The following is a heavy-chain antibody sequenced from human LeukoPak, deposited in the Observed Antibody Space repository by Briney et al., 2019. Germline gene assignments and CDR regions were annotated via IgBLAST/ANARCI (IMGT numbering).Heavy chain of an antibody. Sequence: GGSLRLSCAASGFTLSSYAMHWVRQAPGKGLEWVALISYDGSNKYYADSVKGRFTISRDNSKNTLYLQMNSLRTEDTSVYYCARLRPCWVLPAGILKGRHCDAFDFWGQGTMVTVSS. J-gene: IGHJ3*01. CDR2: ISYDGSNK. CDR1: GFTLSSYA. CDR3: ARLRPCWVLPAGILKGRHCDAFDF. D-gene: IGHD2-2*01. V-gene: IGHV3-30*04.